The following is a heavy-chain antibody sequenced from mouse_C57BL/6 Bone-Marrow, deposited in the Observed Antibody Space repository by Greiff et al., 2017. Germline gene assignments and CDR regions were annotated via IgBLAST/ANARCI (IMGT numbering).Heavy chain of an antibody. V-gene: IGHV1-18*01. Sequence: EVQLQQSGPELVKPGASVKIPCKASGYTFTDYNMDWVKQSHGKSLEWIGDINPNNGGTIYNQKFKGKATLTVDKSSSTAYMELRSLTSEDTAVYYCARGDYDYEGFDYWGQGTTLTVSS. J-gene: IGHJ2*01. CDR2: INPNNGGT. D-gene: IGHD2-4*01. CDR1: GYTFTDYN. CDR3: ARGDYDYEGFDY.